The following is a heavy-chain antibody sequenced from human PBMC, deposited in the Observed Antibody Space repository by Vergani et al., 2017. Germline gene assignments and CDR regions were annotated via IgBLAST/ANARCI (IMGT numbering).Heavy chain of an antibody. J-gene: IGHJ6*02. D-gene: IGHD1-7*01. CDR1: GYTFTSYA. V-gene: IGHV1-3*01. CDR2: INAGNGNT. CDR3: ASQTTSLLYYGMDV. Sequence: QVQLVQSGAEVKKPGASVKVSCKASGYTFTSYAMHWVRQAPGQRLEWLGWINAGNGNTKYSQKFQGRVTITRDTSASTAYMELSSLRSEDTAVYYCASQTTSLLYYGMDVWGQGTTVTVSS.